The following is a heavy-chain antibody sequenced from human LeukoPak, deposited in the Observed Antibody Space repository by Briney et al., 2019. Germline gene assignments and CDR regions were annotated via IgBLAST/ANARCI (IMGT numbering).Heavy chain of an antibody. D-gene: IGHD3-22*01. CDR2: ISSSGSTI. CDR1: GFTFSDYY. V-gene: IGHV3-11*01. CDR3: AGTDDSSGYYSPFDY. J-gene: IGHJ4*02. Sequence: GGSLRLSCAASGFTFSDYYMSWLRQAPGKGLEWVSYISSSGSTIYYADSVKGRFTISRDNAKNSLYLQMNSLRAEDTAVYYCAGTDDSSGYYSPFDYWGQGTLVTVSS.